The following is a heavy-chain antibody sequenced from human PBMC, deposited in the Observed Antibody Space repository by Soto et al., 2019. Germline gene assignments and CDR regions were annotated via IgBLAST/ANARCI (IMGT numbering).Heavy chain of an antibody. D-gene: IGHD1-1*01. CDR3: ARSGDNYNRLDY. CDR1: GFTFSDYY. CDR2: SSNSGTFS. V-gene: IGHV3-11*06. Sequence: QVQLVESGGGLVKPGGSVRLSCEGSGFTFSDYYISWIRQAPGKGLEWISYSSNSGTFSRYADSVKGRFSISRDNTKNLLYLQMNSLRAEDTAVYYCARSGDNYNRLDYWGQGNPVTDSS. J-gene: IGHJ4*02.